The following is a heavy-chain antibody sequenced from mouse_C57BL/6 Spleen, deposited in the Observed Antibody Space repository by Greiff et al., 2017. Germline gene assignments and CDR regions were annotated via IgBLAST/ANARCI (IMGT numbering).Heavy chain of an antibody. Sequence: EVHLVESGPGLVKPSQSLSLTCSVTGYSITSGYYWNWLRQFPGNKLEWMGYISYDGSNNYTPSLKNRISITRDTSKIQFFLKLNSVTTEDTATDYGASHTAYYSNSWFAYWGQGTLVTVSA. J-gene: IGHJ3*01. CDR1: GYSITSGYY. CDR2: ISYDGSN. V-gene: IGHV3-6*01. D-gene: IGHD2-5*01. CDR3: ASHTAYYSNSWFAY.